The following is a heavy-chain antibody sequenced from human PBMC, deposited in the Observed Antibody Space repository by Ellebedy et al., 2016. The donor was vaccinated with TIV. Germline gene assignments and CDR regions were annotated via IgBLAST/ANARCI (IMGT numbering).Heavy chain of an antibody. D-gene: IGHD3-16*02. J-gene: IGHJ4*02. CDR3: ARLIWGSYRNLDQ. Sequence: MPSETLSLTCTVSGGSVSRIYYWVWIRQPPGKGLEWIGGVYHTGDTYYNPSLKSRVTISVDTSKNQFSLSLTSVTAADTAMYFCARLIWGSYRNLDQWGQGTLVTVSS. CDR2: VYHTGDT. CDR1: GGSVSRIYY. V-gene: IGHV4-38-2*02.